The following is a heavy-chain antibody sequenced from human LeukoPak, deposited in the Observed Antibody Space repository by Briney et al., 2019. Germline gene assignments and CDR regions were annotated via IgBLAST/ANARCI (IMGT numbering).Heavy chain of an antibody. CDR2: ISAYNGST. D-gene: IGHD3-22*01. CDR1: GYTFTSYG. CDR3: ARLGISGTYYYDSSGLPDY. Sequence: ASVKVSCKASGYTFTSYGISWVRQAPGQGLEWMGWISAYNGSTNYAQKLQGRVTMTTDTSTSTAYMELRSLRSDDTAVYYCARLGISGTYYYDSSGLPDYWGQGTLVTVSS. V-gene: IGHV1-18*01. J-gene: IGHJ4*02.